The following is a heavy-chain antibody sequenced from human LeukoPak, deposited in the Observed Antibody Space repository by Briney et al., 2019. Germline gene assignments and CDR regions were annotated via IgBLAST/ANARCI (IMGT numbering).Heavy chain of an antibody. V-gene: IGHV5-51*01. CDR1: GYSFTSYW. CDR3: ARLNRDYGLGSYYIDY. J-gene: IGHJ4*02. CDR2: IYPGDSDT. Sequence: GESLKISCKDSGYSFTSYWIGWVRQMPGKGLEWMGIIYPGDSDTRYSPSFQGQVTISADKSISTAYLQWSSLKASDTAMYYCARLNRDYGLGSYYIDYWGQGTLVTVSS. D-gene: IGHD3-10*01.